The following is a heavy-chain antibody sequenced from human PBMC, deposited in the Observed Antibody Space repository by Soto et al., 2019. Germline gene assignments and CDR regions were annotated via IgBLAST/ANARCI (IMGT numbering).Heavy chain of an antibody. CDR2: IDANNGNT. CDR1: GSTFSRYG. CDR3: ATSYDSGFDP. V-gene: IGHV1-18*04. J-gene: IGHJ5*02. D-gene: IGHD5-12*01. Sequence: ASVKASSKASGSTFSRYGISWIPQAPGQGLEWMGWIDANNGNTDYAQKFQGRVTMTTDTSTSTAYMELRRLTSDDTAIYYCATSYDSGFDPWGQGTMVTVSS.